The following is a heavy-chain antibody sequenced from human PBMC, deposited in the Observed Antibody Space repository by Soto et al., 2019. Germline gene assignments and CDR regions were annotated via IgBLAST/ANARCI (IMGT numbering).Heavy chain of an antibody. Sequence: ASVKVSCKASGYTFTGYYMRWVRQAPGQGLEWMGWINPNSGGTNYAQKFQGWVTMTRDTSISTAYMELSRLRSDDTAVYYCARSFSPGIAAAGFDPWGQGTLVTVSS. J-gene: IGHJ5*02. CDR3: ARSFSPGIAAAGFDP. CDR1: GYTFTGYY. D-gene: IGHD6-13*01. CDR2: INPNSGGT. V-gene: IGHV1-2*04.